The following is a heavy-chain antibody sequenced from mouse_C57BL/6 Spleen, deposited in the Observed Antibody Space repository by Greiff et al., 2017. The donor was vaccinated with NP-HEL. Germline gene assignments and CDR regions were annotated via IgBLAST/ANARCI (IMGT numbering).Heavy chain of an antibody. CDR2: ISYDGSN. V-gene: IGHV3-6*01. CDR1: GYSITSGYY. CDR3: ARDQGYYGSSWYFDV. J-gene: IGHJ1*03. Sequence: EVQLQESGPGLVKPSQSLSLTCSVTGYSITSGYYWNWIRQFPGNKLEWMGYISYDGSNNYNPSLKNRISITRDTSKNQFFLKLNSVTTEDTATYYCARDQGYYGSSWYFDVWGTGTTVTVSS. D-gene: IGHD1-1*01.